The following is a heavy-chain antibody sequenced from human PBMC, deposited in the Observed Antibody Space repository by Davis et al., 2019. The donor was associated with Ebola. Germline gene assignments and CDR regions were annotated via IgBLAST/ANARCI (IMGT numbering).Heavy chain of an antibody. CDR1: GGSISSHY. D-gene: IGHD6-19*01. Sequence: PGGSLRLSCTVSGGSISSHYWSWIRQPPGKGLEWIGYIYYSGSTNYNPSLKSRVTISVDTSKNQFSLKLSSVTAADTAVYYCASSSGWHGHLGYWGQGTLVTVSS. V-gene: IGHV4-59*11. J-gene: IGHJ4*02. CDR2: IYYSGST. CDR3: ASSSGWHGHLGY.